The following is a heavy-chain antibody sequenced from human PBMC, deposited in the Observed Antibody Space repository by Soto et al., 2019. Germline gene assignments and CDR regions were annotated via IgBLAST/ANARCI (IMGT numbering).Heavy chain of an antibody. CDR2: ISSSSSYI. V-gene: IGHV3-21*01. J-gene: IGHJ6*02. Sequence: VGSLRLSCAASGFTFSSYSMNWVRQAPGKGLEWVSSISSSSSYIYYADSVKGRFTISRDNAKNSLYLQMNSLRAEDTAVYYCARVPEDYYYYYGMDVWGQGATVTVSS. D-gene: IGHD2-2*01. CDR1: GFTFSSYS. CDR3: ARVPEDYYYYYGMDV.